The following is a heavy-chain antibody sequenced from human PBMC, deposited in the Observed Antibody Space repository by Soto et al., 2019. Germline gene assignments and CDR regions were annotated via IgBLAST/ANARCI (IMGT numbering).Heavy chain of an antibody. Sequence: QVQLVESGGGVVQPGTSLRLSCAASGFTFSSNGMHWVRQAPGKGPEWVAVIWYDGSNKYYADSVRGRFTVSRDNAKNTLYLQMNSLRVEDTAVYHCVRWGNWKVPDHWGQGTLVTVSS. CDR2: IWYDGSNK. V-gene: IGHV3-33*01. D-gene: IGHD1-1*01. CDR3: VRWGNWKVPDH. J-gene: IGHJ4*02. CDR1: GFTFSSNG.